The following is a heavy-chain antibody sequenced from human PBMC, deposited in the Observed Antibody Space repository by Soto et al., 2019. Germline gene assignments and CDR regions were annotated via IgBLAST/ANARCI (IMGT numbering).Heavy chain of an antibody. CDR1: GFTVSSNY. CDR2: IYSGGST. J-gene: IGHJ4*02. CDR3: ARGGVPAAEEGDY. D-gene: IGHD2-2*01. Sequence: EVQLVESGGGLVQPGGSLRLSCAASGFTVSSNYMSWVRQAPGKGLEWVSVIYSGGSTYYADSVKGRFTISRDNSKNTLYLQMNSLRAEDTAVYYCARGGVPAAEEGDYWGQGTLVTVSS. V-gene: IGHV3-66*01.